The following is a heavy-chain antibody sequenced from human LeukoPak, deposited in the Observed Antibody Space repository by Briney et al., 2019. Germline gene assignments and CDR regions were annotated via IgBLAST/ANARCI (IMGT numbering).Heavy chain of an antibody. CDR2: ISAYNGNT. Sequence: ASVKVSCKASGYTFTSYGISWVRQAPGQGLEWMGWISAYNGNTNYAQKLQGRVTMTTDTSTSTAYMELRSLRSDDTAVYYCARVRDCSSTSCPHYYYGMDVWGQGTTVTVSS. CDR3: ARVRDCSSTSCPHYYYGMDV. J-gene: IGHJ6*02. V-gene: IGHV1-18*01. CDR1: GYTFTSYG. D-gene: IGHD2-2*01.